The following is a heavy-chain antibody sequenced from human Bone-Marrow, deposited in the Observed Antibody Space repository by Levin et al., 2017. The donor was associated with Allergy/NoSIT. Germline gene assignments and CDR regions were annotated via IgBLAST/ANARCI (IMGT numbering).Heavy chain of an antibody. CDR1: GFTFTKYD. CDR2: IGSAGDT. J-gene: IGHJ6*02. D-gene: IGHD5-18*01. CDR3: ARDRYGYKDGMDV. Sequence: GESLKISCAASGFTFTKYDMHWVRQAAGKGLEWVSSIGSAGDTDYADSVKGRFTISREIDKNSLNLQMNSLRAGDTAVYYCARDRYGYKDGMDVWGRGTTVTVSS. V-gene: IGHV3-13*01.